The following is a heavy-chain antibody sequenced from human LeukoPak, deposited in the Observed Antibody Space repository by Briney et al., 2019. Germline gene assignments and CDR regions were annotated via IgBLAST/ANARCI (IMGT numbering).Heavy chain of an antibody. CDR3: ARSSSWYSRVLEYYYYGMDV. CDR2: IYYSGST. D-gene: IGHD6-13*01. CDR1: GGSISSYY. V-gene: IGHV4-59*01. J-gene: IGHJ6*02. Sequence: SETLSLTCTVSGGSISSYYWSWIRQPPGKGLEWIGYIYYSGSTNYSPSLKSRVTISVDTSKNQFSLKLSSVTAADTAVYYCARSSSWYSRVLEYYYYGMDVWGQGTTVTVSS.